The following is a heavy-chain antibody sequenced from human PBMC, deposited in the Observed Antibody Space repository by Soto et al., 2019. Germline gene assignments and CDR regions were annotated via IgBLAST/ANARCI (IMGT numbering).Heavy chain of an antibody. CDR2: IIPILGIA. V-gene: IGHV1-69*02. CDR1: GGTFSSYT. Sequence: QVQLVQSGAEVKKPGSSVKVSCKASGGTFSSYTIRWVRQAPGQGLEWMGRIIPILGIANYAQKFQGRVTITADKSTSTAYMGLSSLRSADTAVYYCASRRSGGSSWYYYYYYMDVWGKGTTVTVSS. D-gene: IGHD6-13*01. CDR3: ASRRSGGSSWYYYYYYMDV. J-gene: IGHJ6*03.